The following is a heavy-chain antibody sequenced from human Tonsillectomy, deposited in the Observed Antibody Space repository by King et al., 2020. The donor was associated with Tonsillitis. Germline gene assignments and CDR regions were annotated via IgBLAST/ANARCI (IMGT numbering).Heavy chain of an antibody. CDR2: INPNIGDT. CDR1: GYTFTGYY. V-gene: IGHV1-2*02. D-gene: IGHD4-17*01. J-gene: IGHJ3*02. CDR3: ARDTPVKAFDI. Sequence: QAQLVQSGAEVKKPGASVKVSCKASGYTFTGYYMHWVRQAPGQGLECMGWINPNIGDTNYAQKFQGRVTMTRDTSISTAYMELSSLRSDDTAIYYCARDTPVKAFDIWGQGTMVTVSS.